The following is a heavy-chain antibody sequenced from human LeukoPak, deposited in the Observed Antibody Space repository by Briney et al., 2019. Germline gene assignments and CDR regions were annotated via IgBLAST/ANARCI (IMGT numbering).Heavy chain of an antibody. Sequence: PGGSLRLSCAASGFTFDDYGMSWVRQAPGKGLEWVSTISGSGANTYYADSVRGRFTISRDNSKNTLYLQMNSLRAEDTAVYYCANGYSSGWYGYWGQGTLVTVSS. CDR2: ISGSGANT. J-gene: IGHJ4*02. CDR3: ANGYSSGWYGY. D-gene: IGHD6-19*01. V-gene: IGHV3-23*01. CDR1: GFTFDDYG.